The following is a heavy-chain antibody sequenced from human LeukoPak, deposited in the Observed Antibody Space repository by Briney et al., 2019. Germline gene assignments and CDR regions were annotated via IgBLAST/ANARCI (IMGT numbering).Heavy chain of an antibody. CDR3: TRDLEGSDYDFWSGYFNWFDP. D-gene: IGHD3-3*01. V-gene: IGHV3-49*04. CDR2: IRSKAYGGTT. CDR1: GFTFGDYA. J-gene: IGHJ5*02. Sequence: PGRSLRLSCTASGFTFGDYAMSWVRQAPGKGLEWVGFIRSKAYGGTTEYAASVKGRFTISRDDSKSIAYLQMNNLKTEDTAVYYCTRDLEGSDYDFWSGYFNWFDPWGQGTLVTVSS.